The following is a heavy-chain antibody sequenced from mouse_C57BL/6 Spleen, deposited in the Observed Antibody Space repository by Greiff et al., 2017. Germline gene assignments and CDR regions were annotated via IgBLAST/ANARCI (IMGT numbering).Heavy chain of an antibody. V-gene: IGHV1-81*01. CDR1: GYTFTSYG. CDR3: ARSGGGNYFDY. CDR2: IYPRSGNT. Sequence: QVQLQQSGAELARPGASVKLSCKASGYTFTSYGISWVKQRTGQGLEWIGEIYPRSGNTYYNEKFKGKATLTADKSSSTAYMELRSLTSEDSAVXFCARSGGGNYFDYWGQGTTLTVSS. J-gene: IGHJ2*01. D-gene: IGHD2-14*01.